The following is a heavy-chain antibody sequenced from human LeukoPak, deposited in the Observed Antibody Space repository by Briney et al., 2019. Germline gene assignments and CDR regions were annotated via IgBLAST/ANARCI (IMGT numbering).Heavy chain of an antibody. CDR2: ISPFSDNT. J-gene: IGHJ4*02. Sequence: ASVKVSCKASDYTFTSYGTSLVRQAPGQGLELIGWISPFSDNTNYAQNLQGRVTMTTDTSTSTAYMELRSLTSDDTAMYYCARGGPFSIAAARVYYFDYWCQGTLVTVSS. V-gene: IGHV1-18*01. CDR3: ARGGPFSIAAARVYYFDY. CDR1: DYTFTSYG. D-gene: IGHD6-13*01.